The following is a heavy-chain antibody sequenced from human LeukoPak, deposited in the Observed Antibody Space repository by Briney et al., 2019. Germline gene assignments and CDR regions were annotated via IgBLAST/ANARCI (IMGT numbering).Heavy chain of an antibody. Sequence: GGSLRLSCAASGFTFSSHAMSWVRQAPGRGLEWVSGISGSGNSTYYADSMKGRFTISRDNSKNTLYLQMNSLRAEDTALYYCAKREQHLIIHPFDFWGQGTLVTVSS. CDR3: AKREQHLIIHPFDF. CDR1: GFTFSSHA. J-gene: IGHJ4*02. CDR2: ISGSGNST. V-gene: IGHV3-23*01. D-gene: IGHD6-13*01.